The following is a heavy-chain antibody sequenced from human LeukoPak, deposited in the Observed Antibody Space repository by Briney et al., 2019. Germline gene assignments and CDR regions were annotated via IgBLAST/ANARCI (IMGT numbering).Heavy chain of an antibody. CDR2: IYYSGRT. CDR3: ARHSGAGTGFVY. J-gene: IGHJ4*02. Sequence: PSETLSLTCTVSGGSTSSNYWSCIRQPPGKGLEWIGYIYYSGRTNYNPSVKSPFTLPRDTSKNPFSLELSSVTAGVTAVYYWARHSGAGTGFVYWGQRTLVSVSS. D-gene: IGHD6-13*01. CDR1: GGSTSSNY. V-gene: IGHV4-59*08.